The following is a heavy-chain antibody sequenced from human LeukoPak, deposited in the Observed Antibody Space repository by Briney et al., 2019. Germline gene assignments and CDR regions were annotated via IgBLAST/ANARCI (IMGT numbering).Heavy chain of an antibody. CDR3: ARTAADVPLGTSYVVVPAAMY. V-gene: IGHV5-51*01. CDR2: IYPGDSDT. D-gene: IGHD2-2*01. J-gene: IGHJ4*02. Sequence: GESLKISCKGSGYSFTNYWIGWVRQMPGKGLEWMGIIYPGDSDTRYSPSFQGQVTISADKSISTAYLQWSSLKASGTAMYYCARTAADVPLGTSYVVVPAAMYWGQGTLVTVSS. CDR1: GYSFTNYW.